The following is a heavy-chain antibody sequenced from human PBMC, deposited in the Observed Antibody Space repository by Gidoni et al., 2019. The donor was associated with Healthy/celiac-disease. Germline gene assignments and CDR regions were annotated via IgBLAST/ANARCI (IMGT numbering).Heavy chain of an antibody. CDR1: GATFSSYS. V-gene: IGHV3-21*01. CDR2: ISSSIIYI. J-gene: IGHJ2*01. CDR3: AREAVSGDFDL. D-gene: IGHD3-10*01. Sequence: EVQLVESWGGLVRPGGSLRLGCAASGATFSSYSMNGVRQAPGKGLEWVASISSSIIYIYYADSVKGRFTISRDNAKNSLYLQMNSLRAEDTAVYYCAREAVSGDFDLWGRGTLVTVSS.